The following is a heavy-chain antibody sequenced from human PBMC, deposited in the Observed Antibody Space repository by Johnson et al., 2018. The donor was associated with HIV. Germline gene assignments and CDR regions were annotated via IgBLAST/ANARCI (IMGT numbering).Heavy chain of an antibody. CDR1: GFTFSNYD. V-gene: IGHV3-66*02. CDR2: IYSGGST. CDR3: AKDQTPHLAAAGDDAFDI. D-gene: IGHD6-13*01. J-gene: IGHJ3*02. Sequence: VQLVESGGGLVQPGGSLRLSCAASGFTFSNYDMHWVRQATGKGPEWVSVIYSGGSTYYADSVKGRFTISRDNAKNSLYLQMNSLRAEDTAVYYCAKDQTPHLAAAGDDAFDIWGQGTIVTVSS.